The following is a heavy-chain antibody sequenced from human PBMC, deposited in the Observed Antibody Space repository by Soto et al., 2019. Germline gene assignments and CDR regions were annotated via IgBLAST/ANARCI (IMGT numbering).Heavy chain of an antibody. CDR2: IYYSGST. CDR1: GGSISSSSYY. CDR3: ARDGPVMTTVTTALDY. V-gene: IGHV4-39*02. D-gene: IGHD4-4*01. J-gene: IGHJ4*02. Sequence: QLQLQESGPGLVKPSETLSLTCTVSGGSISSSSYYWGWIRQPPGKGLEWIGSIYYSGSTYYNPSLKSRVTISVDTSKNQFSLKLSSVAAADTAVYYCARDGPVMTTVTTALDYWGQGTLVTVSS.